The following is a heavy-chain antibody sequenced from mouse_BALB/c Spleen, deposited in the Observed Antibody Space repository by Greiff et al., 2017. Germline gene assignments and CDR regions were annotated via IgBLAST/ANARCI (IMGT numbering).Heavy chain of an antibody. CDR2: IYYSGTI. CDR1: GISITTGNYR. CDR3: ARGNYRYDRPWYFDV. J-gene: IGHJ1*01. V-gene: IGHV3-5*02. D-gene: IGHD2-14*01. Sequence: EVQLQQSGPGLVKPSQTVSLTCTVTGISITTGNYRWSWIRQFPGNKLEWIGYIYYSGTITYNPSLTSRTTITRDTSKNQFFLEMNSLTAEDTATYYCARGNYRYDRPWYFDVWGAGTTVTVSS.